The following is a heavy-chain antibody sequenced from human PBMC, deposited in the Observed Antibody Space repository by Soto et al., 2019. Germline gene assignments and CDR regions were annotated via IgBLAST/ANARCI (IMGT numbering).Heavy chain of an antibody. D-gene: IGHD5-12*01. CDR3: AKMYRGYSGYIQS. CDR2: ISAGGFST. Sequence: VSLRLSCATSGFTFTNYAMTWVRQGPGKGLEWVSSISAGGFSTYFADSVKGRFTISRDNSKNTLFLHMNSLRAEDTAVYYCAKMYRGYSGYIQSWGQGTLVTVSS. CDR1: GFTFTNYA. J-gene: IGHJ5*02. V-gene: IGHV3-23*01.